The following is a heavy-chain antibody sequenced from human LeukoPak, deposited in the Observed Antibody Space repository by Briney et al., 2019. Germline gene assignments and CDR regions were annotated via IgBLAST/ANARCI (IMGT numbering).Heavy chain of an antibody. CDR1: GGSISSYY. D-gene: IGHD4-17*01. CDR2: IYYSGST. V-gene: IGHV4-59*08. Sequence: SETLSLTCTVSGGSISSYYWSWIRQPPGKGLEWIGYIYYSGSTNYNPSLKSRVTISVDTSKNQFSLKLSSVAAADMAVYYCATELRYLRYVDYWGQGTLVTVSS. J-gene: IGHJ4*02. CDR3: ATELRYLRYVDY.